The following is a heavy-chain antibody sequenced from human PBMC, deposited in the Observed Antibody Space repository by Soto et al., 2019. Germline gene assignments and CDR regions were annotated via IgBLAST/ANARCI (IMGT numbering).Heavy chain of an antibody. CDR2: VYYSGST. J-gene: IGHJ4*02. V-gene: IGHV4-39*06. D-gene: IGHD5-12*01. CDR3: AREFSGYDYNPRFDF. CDR1: GGSISSSSYY. Sequence: SETLSLTCTVSGGSISSSSYYWGWIRQPPGKGLEWIGSVYYSGSTYYSPSLKSRLTITKDTSKNQVVLTMTNMDPVDTATYYCAREFSGYDYNPRFDFWGQGTLVTVSS.